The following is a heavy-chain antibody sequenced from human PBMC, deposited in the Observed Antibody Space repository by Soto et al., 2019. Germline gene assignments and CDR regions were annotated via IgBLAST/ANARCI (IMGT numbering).Heavy chain of an antibody. J-gene: IGHJ4*02. D-gene: IGHD3-22*01. CDR1: GFTFSTSV. Sequence: QVQLVESGGGVVQPGGSLRLSCAASGFTFSTSVMHGVRQAPGKGLEWMAIISYGGVNKYYADSVKGRFTISRDISESTLYLQMNSLRTEDKAVYYCAREEFEDGRGHFDYWGQGTLVSVSS. V-gene: IGHV3-30-3*01. CDR2: ISYGGVNK. CDR3: AREEFEDGRGHFDY.